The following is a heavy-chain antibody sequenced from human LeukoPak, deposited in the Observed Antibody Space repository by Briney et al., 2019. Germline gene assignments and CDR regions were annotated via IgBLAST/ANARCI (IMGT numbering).Heavy chain of an antibody. CDR1: GFTFSSYS. CDR2: ITSSSNTI. Sequence: GGSLRLSCAASGFTFSSYSMCWVRQAPGKGLEWLSYITSSSNTIYYADSVKGRFTISRDNAQNSLYLQMNSLRAEDTAVYYCAKDHWVAVAGRGVDYWGQGTLVTVSS. CDR3: AKDHWVAVAGRGVDY. V-gene: IGHV3-48*01. D-gene: IGHD6-19*01. J-gene: IGHJ4*02.